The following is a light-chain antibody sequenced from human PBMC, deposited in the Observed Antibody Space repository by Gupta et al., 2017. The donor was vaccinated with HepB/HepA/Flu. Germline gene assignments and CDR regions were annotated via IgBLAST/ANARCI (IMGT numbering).Light chain of an antibody. V-gene: IGKV3-15*01. CDR3: QQYHVWPPIT. CDR2: GAS. CDR1: QSLSSN. Sequence: EIVMTQSPATLSVSLGDRVTLSCRASQSLSSNLAWYQKKPGQAHRLLIYGASTRATGIPDRFSGSGSGTEFTLTISSLQSEDFAVYYCQQYHVWPPITFGEGTRLELK. J-gene: IGKJ5*01.